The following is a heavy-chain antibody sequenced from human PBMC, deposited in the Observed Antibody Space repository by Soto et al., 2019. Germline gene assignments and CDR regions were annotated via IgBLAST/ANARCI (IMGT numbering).Heavy chain of an antibody. CDR2: IYYSGST. D-gene: IGHD6-25*01. V-gene: IGHV4-59*01. Sequence: SETLSLTCTVSGGSISSYYWSWIRQPPGKGLEWIGYIYYSGSTNYNPSLKSRVTISVDTSKNQFSLKLSSVTAADTAVYYCARDQRGPRARWGQGTLVTVSS. J-gene: IGHJ4*02. CDR3: ARDQRGPRAR. CDR1: GGSISSYY.